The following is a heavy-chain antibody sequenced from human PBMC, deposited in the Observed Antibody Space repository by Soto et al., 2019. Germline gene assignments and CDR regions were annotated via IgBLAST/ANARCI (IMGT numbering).Heavy chain of an antibody. CDR2: ISAYNGNT. D-gene: IGHD3-9*01. CDR3: ARDILTGYYPYYYYGMDV. V-gene: IGHV1-18*01. Sequence: ASVKVSCKASGYTFTSYGISWLRQAPGQGLEWMGWISAYNGNTNYAQKLQGRVTMTTDTSTSTAYMELRSLRSDDTAVYYCARDILTGYYPYYYYGMDVWGQGTTVTVSS. J-gene: IGHJ6*02. CDR1: GYTFTSYG.